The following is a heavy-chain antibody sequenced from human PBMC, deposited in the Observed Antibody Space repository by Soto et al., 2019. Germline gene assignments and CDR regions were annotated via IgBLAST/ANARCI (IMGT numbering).Heavy chain of an antibody. J-gene: IGHJ4*02. Sequence: EVQLLESGGGLVQPGGSLRLSCAASGLTFGSYAMSWVRQAPGKGLEWVSAISGSGGTTYYADSVRGRFTISRDNSENTLYLQMNSLRADDTALYYCAKDSPSHVGGWELPFDYWGQGTLVTVSS. CDR1: GLTFGSYA. D-gene: IGHD2-21*01. V-gene: IGHV3-23*01. CDR2: ISGSGGTT. CDR3: AKDSPSHVGGWELPFDY.